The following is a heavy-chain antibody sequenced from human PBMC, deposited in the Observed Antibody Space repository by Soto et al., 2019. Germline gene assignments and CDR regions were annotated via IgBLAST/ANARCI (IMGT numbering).Heavy chain of an antibody. D-gene: IGHD3-16*02. CDR3: ARHLYYAYVWGSYSSGMDV. J-gene: IGHJ6*02. CDR1: GGSVSSESYY. Sequence: SETLSLTCSVSGGSVSSESYYWSWIRQTPGKGVEWIGNVEKSGTTYYNPSLKSRVTISVDTSKNQFSLNLSSVTAADTAVYFCARHLYYAYVWGSYSSGMDVWGQGTTVTVSS. V-gene: IGHV4-39*01. CDR2: VEKSGTT.